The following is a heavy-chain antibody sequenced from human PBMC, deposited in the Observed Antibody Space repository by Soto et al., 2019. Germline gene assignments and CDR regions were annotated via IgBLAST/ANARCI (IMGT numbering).Heavy chain of an antibody. CDR3: ARGALEMATITFDY. CDR1: GGSISGYY. D-gene: IGHD4-4*01. CDR2: IYNGNT. V-gene: IGHV4-59*01. Sequence: LSLTCIISGGSISGYYWTLIRQSPGKGLEYIGYIYNGNTNYNPSLKSRVTISVDTSKNQFSLKLSSVTAADTAVYYCARGALEMATITFDYWGQGTLVTVS. J-gene: IGHJ4*02.